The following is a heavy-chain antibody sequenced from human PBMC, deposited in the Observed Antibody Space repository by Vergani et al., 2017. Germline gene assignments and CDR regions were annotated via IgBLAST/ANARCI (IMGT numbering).Heavy chain of an antibody. V-gene: IGHV4-39*01. CDR1: GGSISSSSYY. CDR3: ARHNPVTGSYFWGGGVSDAFDI. CDR2: IYYSGST. J-gene: IGHJ3*02. D-gene: IGHD1-26*01. Sequence: QLQLQESGPGLVKPSETLSLTCTVSGGSISSSSYYWGWIRQPPGKGLEWIGSIYYSGSTYYNPSLKSRVTISVETSKNQFSLKLSSVTAADTAVYYCARHNPVTGSYFWGGGVSDAFDIWGQGTMVTVSS.